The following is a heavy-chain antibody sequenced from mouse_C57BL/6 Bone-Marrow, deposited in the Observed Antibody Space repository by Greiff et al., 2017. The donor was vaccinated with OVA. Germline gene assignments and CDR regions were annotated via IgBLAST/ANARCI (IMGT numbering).Heavy chain of an antibody. CDR1: GYSITSGYY. V-gene: IGHV3-6*01. CDR3: ASCDGNYYAMDY. CDR2: ISYDGSN. Sequence: EVQLQESGPGLVKPSQSLSLTCSVTGYSITSGYYWNWIRQFPGNKLEWMGYISYDGSNNYNPSLKNRISINSDTSKNQFFLKLNSVPTEDTATYYCASCDGNYYAMDYWGQGPSVTVSS. J-gene: IGHJ4*01.